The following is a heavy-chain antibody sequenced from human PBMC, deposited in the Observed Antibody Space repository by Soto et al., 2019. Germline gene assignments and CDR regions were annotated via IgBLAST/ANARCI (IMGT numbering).Heavy chain of an antibody. V-gene: IGHV4-61*08. Sequence: PSETLSLTCTVSGGSISSGGYYWSWIRQHPGKGLEWIGYVYYTGSTNCSPSLRSRVSISVDTSKNEFSLRLSSVTAADTAVYFCARSVAVPGAHIDYWGQGTQVTVSS. CDR3: ARSVAVPGAHIDY. CDR1: GGSISSGGYY. CDR2: VYYTGST. J-gene: IGHJ4*02. D-gene: IGHD6-19*01.